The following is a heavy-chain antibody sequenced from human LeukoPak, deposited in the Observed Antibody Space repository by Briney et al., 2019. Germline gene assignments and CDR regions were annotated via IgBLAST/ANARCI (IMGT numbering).Heavy chain of an antibody. CDR3: GRHRSGSGTYFIDY. D-gene: IGHD3-10*01. J-gene: IGHJ4*02. Sequence: PRGSLRLSCVVSGFTFSSYSMIWVRQAPGKGLQWVANMKRDGSETKYVESVKGRFTISRDNAKNSLYLQMNSLRAEDTAVYYCGRHRSGSGTYFIDYWGQGTLVSVSS. CDR1: GFTFSSYS. CDR2: MKRDGSET. V-gene: IGHV3-7*01.